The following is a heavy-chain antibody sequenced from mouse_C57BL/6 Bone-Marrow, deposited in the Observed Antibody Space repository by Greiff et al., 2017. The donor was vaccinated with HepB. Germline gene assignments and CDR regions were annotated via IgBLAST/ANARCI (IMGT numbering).Heavy chain of an antibody. CDR2: INPSNGGT. V-gene: IGHV1-53*01. D-gene: IGHD2-3*01. J-gene: IGHJ4*01. CDR1: GYTFTSYW. Sequence: QVHVKQPGTELVKPGASVKLSCKASGYTFTSYWMHWVKQRPGQGLEWIGNINPSNGGTNYNEKFKSKATLTVDKSSSTAYMQLSSLTSEDSAVYYCAREDDGYYFYYAMDYWGQGTSVTVSS. CDR3: AREDDGYYFYYAMDY.